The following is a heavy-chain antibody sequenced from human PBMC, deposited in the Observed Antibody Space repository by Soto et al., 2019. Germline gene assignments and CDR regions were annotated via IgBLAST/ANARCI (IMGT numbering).Heavy chain of an antibody. CDR3: GRDFNCTGAGCAEMIWNFDP. Sequence: LETLSLTCTVTGGSINTYYWSWIRQSAGKGLEWIGRVYTTGTTNYNPSLKSRVTISVDTSRNQFSPSLRSVNAADTALYYCGRDFNCTGAGCAEMIWNFDPWGQGTLVTVSS. CDR2: VYTTGTT. V-gene: IGHV4-4*07. CDR1: GGSINTYY. D-gene: IGHD2-8*02. J-gene: IGHJ5*02.